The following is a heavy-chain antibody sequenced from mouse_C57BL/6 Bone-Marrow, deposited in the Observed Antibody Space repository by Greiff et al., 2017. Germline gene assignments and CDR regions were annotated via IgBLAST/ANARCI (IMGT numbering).Heavy chain of an antibody. Sequence: VQLQQSGTVLARPGASVKMSCKTSGYTFTSYWMHWVKQRPGQGLEWIGAIYPGNSDTSYNQKFKGKAKLTAVTSASTAYMELSSLTNEDSAVYYCTRKSPYYGSSYDWYFDVWGTGTTVTVSS. J-gene: IGHJ1*03. V-gene: IGHV1-5*01. CDR2: IYPGNSDT. D-gene: IGHD1-1*01. CDR1: GYTFTSYW. CDR3: TRKSPYYGSSYDWYFDV.